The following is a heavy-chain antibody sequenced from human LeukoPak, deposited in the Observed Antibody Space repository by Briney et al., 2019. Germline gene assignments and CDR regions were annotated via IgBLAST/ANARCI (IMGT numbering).Heavy chain of an antibody. Sequence: GGSLRLSCAASGFTFSSYGMHWVRQAPGKGLEWVAVISYDGSNKYYADSVKGRFTISRDNSKNTLYLQMNSLRAEDTAVYYCAKDRYGDHGSSFDYWGQGTLVTVSS. J-gene: IGHJ4*02. CDR2: ISYDGSNK. CDR3: AKDRYGDHGSSFDY. D-gene: IGHD4-17*01. V-gene: IGHV3-30*18. CDR1: GFTFSSYG.